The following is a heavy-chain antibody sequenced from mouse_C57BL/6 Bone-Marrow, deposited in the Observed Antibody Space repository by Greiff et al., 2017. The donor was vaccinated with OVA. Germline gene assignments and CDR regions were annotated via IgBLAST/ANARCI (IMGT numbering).Heavy chain of an antibody. Sequence: QVQLQQPGAELVRPGTSVKLSCKASGYTFTSYWMHWVKQRPGQGLEWIGVIDPSDSYTNYNQKFKGKATLTVDTSSSTAYLQLSSLTSEDSAVYYWGGDSDYWGQGTTPPVSS. CDR3: GGDSDY. CDR2: IDPSDSYT. CDR1: GYTFTSYW. J-gene: IGHJ2*01. V-gene: IGHV1-59*01.